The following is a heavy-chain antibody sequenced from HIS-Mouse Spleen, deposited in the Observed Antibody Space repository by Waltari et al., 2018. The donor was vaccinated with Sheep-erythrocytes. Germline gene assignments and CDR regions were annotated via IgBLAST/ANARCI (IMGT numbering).Heavy chain of an antibody. CDR3: ARHKDTAMVHFDY. J-gene: IGHJ4*02. CDR2: INYSGGT. V-gene: IGHV4-39*01. CDR1: GGSISSSSYY. Sequence: QLQLQESGPGLVKPSETLSLTCTVSGGSISSSSYYWGWIRQPPGKGLEWIGSINYSGGTHDTPSPKRRVPISVDPSKNQFSPKLSVVAAADTAVYYCARHKDTAMVHFDYWGQGTLVTVSS. D-gene: IGHD5-18*01.